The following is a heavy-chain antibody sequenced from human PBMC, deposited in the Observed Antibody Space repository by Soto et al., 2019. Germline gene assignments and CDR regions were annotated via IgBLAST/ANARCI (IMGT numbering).Heavy chain of an antibody. J-gene: IGHJ5*02. Sequence: GGSLRLSCAASGFTLSFSSYSMNWVREAPGKGLEWISYISTSGTNIYYADSVKGRFTISRDNAKHSLYLQMNSLSAEDTAVYYCARVPAASSGYRANNWCAPWGRGTRVPVS. CDR1: GFTLSFSSYS. D-gene: IGHD6-13*01. V-gene: IGHV3-48*01. CDR3: ARVPAASSGYRANNWCAP. CDR2: ISTSGTNI.